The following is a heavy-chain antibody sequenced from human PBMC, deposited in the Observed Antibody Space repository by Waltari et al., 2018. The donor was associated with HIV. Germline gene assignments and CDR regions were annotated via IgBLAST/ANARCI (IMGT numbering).Heavy chain of an antibody. CDR2: SNPNRGGR. V-gene: IGHV1-2*06. CDR3: ARVTTVTGDSYFYYGMDV. CDR1: GYTFTGYY. D-gene: IGHD4-17*01. J-gene: IGHJ6*02. Sequence: QVQLVQSGAEVRKPGASVKVSCKASGYTFTGYYLHWVRQAPGQGLEWMGRSNPNRGGRNYAQKFQARVTMTRDTSVGAAYRELRSLRPNDTAVYYCARVTTVTGDSYFYYGMDVWGQGTTVTVSS.